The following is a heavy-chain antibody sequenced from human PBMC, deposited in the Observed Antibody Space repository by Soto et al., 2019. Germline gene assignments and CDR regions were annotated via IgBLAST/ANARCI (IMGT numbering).Heavy chain of an antibody. D-gene: IGHD2-15*01. V-gene: IGHV1-8*01. Sequence: ASVKVSCKASGYTFTSYDINWVRQATGQGLEWMGWMNPNSGNTGYAQKFQGRVTMTRNTSISTAYMELSSLRSEDTAVYYCARGVGYCSGGSCYSGGGYYYYYYYMDVWGKGTTVTVSS. J-gene: IGHJ6*03. CDR1: GYTFTSYD. CDR2: MNPNSGNT. CDR3: ARGVGYCSGGSCYSGGGYYYYYYYMDV.